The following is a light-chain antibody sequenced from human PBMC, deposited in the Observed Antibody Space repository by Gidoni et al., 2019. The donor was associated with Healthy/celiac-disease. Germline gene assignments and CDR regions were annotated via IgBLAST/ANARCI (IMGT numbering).Light chain of an antibody. J-gene: IGLJ2*01. CDR3: SSYTSSSTLYGV. CDR1: SSDVGGYNY. Sequence: QSALTQPASVSGSPGQSITISCTGTSSDVGGYNYVSWYQQHPGKAPKLMIYDVSNRPSGVSNRFSGSKSGNTASRTISGLQAEDEADYYCSSYTSSSTLYGVFGGGTKLTVL. CDR2: DVS. V-gene: IGLV2-14*03.